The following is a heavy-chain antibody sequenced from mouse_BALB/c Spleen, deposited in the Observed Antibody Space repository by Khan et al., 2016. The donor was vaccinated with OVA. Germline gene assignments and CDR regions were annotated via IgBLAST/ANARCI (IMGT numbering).Heavy chain of an antibody. D-gene: IGHD1-1*01. CDR1: GYTFTTYW. V-gene: IGHV1-7*01. Sequence: VQLKESGTELAKPGASVKMSCKASGYTFTTYWMHWVKQRPGQGLEWIGYINPTSGYTDYNEKLKEKATLSADKSSSTAYMQLSSLTSEDSAVYYCARGRIDYWGQGTTLTVSA. CDR2: INPTSGYT. CDR3: ARGRIDY. J-gene: IGHJ2*01.